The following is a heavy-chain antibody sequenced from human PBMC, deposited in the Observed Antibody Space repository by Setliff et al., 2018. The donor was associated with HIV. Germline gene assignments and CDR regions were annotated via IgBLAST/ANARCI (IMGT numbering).Heavy chain of an antibody. D-gene: IGHD4-17*01. CDR2: IYPGDSDT. CDR3: ARYGSNSAFDF. V-gene: IGHV5-51*01. Sequence: GESLKISCKGSGYSFTSYWIGWVRQMPGKGLEWMGIIYPGDSDTEYSPSFQGQVIISADKSINTAYLQWSSLQASDTAMYYCARYGSNSAFDFWGQGTLVTLSS. J-gene: IGHJ4*02. CDR1: GYSFTSYW.